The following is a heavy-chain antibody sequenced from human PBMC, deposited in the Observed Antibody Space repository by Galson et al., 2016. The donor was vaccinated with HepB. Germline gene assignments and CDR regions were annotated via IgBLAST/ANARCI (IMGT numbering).Heavy chain of an antibody. Sequence: SLRLSCAASGFTFSSYAMSWVRQPPGKGLEWVSAIGDRDDRTFYADSVKGRFTISRDNSKNTLYLEMSSLRAEDTAVYYCARSVGYCSTVFCYEYFDYWGQGTLVTVSS. CDR3: ARSVGYCSTVFCYEYFDY. CDR1: GFTFSSYA. J-gene: IGHJ4*02. V-gene: IGHV3-23*01. D-gene: IGHD2-2*01. CDR2: IGDRDDRT.